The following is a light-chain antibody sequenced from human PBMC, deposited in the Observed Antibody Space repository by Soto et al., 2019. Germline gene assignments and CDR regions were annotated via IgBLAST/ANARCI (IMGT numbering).Light chain of an antibody. CDR2: GTF. V-gene: IGKV3-20*01. CDR1: QRVSSSY. J-gene: IGKJ3*01. CDR3: QQYGGSPAFT. Sequence: EVVLTQSPSTLSLSPGETATLSCRASQRVSSSYLAWYQQKLGQPPRLLIYGTFTRATGIPDRFSASGSETDFTLTISRLEPEDFAVYYCQQYGGSPAFTFGPGTKVYLK.